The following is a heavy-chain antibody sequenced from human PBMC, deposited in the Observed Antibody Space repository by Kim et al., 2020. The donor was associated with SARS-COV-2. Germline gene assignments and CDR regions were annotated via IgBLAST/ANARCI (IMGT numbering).Heavy chain of an antibody. CDR1: GFTFSDYY. CDR3: ASSLLSSSWLYYYYGMDV. CDR2: ISSSGSTI. J-gene: IGHJ6*02. D-gene: IGHD6-13*01. V-gene: IGHV3-11*01. Sequence: GGSLRLSCAASGFTFSDYYMSWIRQAPGKGLEWVSYISSSGSTIYYADSVKGRFTISRDNAKNSLYLQMNSLRAEDTAVYYCASSLLSSSWLYYYYGMDVWGQGTTVTVSS.